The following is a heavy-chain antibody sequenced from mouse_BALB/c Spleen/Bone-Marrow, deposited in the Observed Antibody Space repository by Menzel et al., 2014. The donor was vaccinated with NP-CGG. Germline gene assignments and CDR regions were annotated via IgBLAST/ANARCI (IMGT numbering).Heavy chain of an antibody. J-gene: IGHJ2*01. CDR3: TPRLRY. Sequence: LQESGSELVRPGASVKLSCKASGYTFTSYWMHWVKQRPGQGLEWIGNIYPGSGSTNYDEKFKSKATLTVDTSSSTADMQLSSLTSEDSAVYYCTPRLRYWGQGTTPTVPS. CDR2: IYPGSGST. V-gene: IGHV1S22*01. D-gene: IGHD1-2*01. CDR1: GYTFTSYW.